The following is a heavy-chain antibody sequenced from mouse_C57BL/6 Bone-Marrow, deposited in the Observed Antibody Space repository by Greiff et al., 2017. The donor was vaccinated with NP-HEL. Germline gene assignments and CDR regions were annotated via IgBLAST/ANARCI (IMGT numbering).Heavy chain of an antibody. J-gene: IGHJ4*01. D-gene: IGHD2-5*01. CDR1: GFSLTSYG. Sequence: VQLQQSGPGLVQPSQRLSITCTVSGFSLTSYGVHWVRQPPGKGLEWLGVIWSGGSTDYNAAFISRLSISKDNSKSQVFFKMNSLQADDTAIYYCATPTIVTHYYAMDYWGQGTSVTVSS. V-gene: IGHV2-4*01. CDR3: ATPTIVTHYYAMDY. CDR2: IWSGGST.